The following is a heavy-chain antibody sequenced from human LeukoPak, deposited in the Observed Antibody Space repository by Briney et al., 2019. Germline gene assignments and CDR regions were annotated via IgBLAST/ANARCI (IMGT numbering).Heavy chain of an antibody. Sequence: KPSETLSLTCAVYGGSFSGYYWSWIRQPPGKGLEWIGGIKHSGSTNYNPSLKSRVTISVDTSKNQFSLKLSSVTAADTAVYYCAREKRITMVRGVINWFDPWGQGTLVTVSS. D-gene: IGHD3-10*01. J-gene: IGHJ5*02. CDR1: GGSFSGYY. CDR3: AREKRITMVRGVINWFDP. CDR2: IKHSGST. V-gene: IGHV4-34*01.